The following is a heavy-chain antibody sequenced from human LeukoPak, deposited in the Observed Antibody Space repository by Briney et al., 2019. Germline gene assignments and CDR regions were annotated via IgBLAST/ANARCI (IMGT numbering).Heavy chain of an antibody. Sequence: SETLSLTCTVSGGSISSYYWSWIRQPPGKGLEWIGYIYYSGSTNYNPSLKSRVTISVDTSKNQFSLKLSSVTAADTAVYYCARGLYDFWSGYFDYRGQGTLVTVSS. D-gene: IGHD3-3*01. V-gene: IGHV4-59*01. CDR3: ARGLYDFWSGYFDY. CDR1: GGSISSYY. CDR2: IYYSGST. J-gene: IGHJ4*02.